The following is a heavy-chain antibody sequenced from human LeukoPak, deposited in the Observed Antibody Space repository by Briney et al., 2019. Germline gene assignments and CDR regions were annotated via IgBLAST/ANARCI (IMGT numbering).Heavy chain of an antibody. CDR1: GYTFTGYY. J-gene: IGHJ4*02. CDR2: INPNSGGT. Sequence: ASVKVSCKASGYTFTGYYMHWVRQAPGQGLEWMGRINPNSGGTNYAQRFQGRVTMTRDTSITTVYMELSGLRSDDTAVYYCARGTLDYWGQGTLVTVSS. V-gene: IGHV1-2*06. D-gene: IGHD1-7*01. CDR3: ARGTLDY.